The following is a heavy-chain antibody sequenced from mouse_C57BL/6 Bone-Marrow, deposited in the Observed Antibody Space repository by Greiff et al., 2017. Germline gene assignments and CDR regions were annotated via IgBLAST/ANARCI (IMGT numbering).Heavy chain of an antibody. V-gene: IGHV6-3*01. J-gene: IGHJ2*01. Sequence: EVKLMESGGGLVQPGGSMKLSWVASGFTFSNYWMNWVRQSPEKGLEWVAQIRLKSDNYATHYAESVKGRFTISRDDSKSSVYLQMNNLRAEDTGIYYCTVGYYGTDYFDYWGQGTTLTVSS. D-gene: IGHD1-1*01. CDR1: GFTFSNYW. CDR3: TVGYYGTDYFDY. CDR2: IRLKSDNYAT.